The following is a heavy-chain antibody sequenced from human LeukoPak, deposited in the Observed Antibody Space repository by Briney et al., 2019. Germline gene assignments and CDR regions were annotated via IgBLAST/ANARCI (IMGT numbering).Heavy chain of an antibody. CDR1: GFTVSSNY. J-gene: IGHJ4*02. CDR2: IYSGGST. D-gene: IGHD3-3*01. V-gene: IGHV3-53*04. CDR3: AKDYGLFAWSFDY. Sequence: GGSLRLSCAASGFTVSSNYMRWVRQAPGKGLEWVSVIYSGGSTYYADSVKGRFTISRHNSKNTLYLQMNSLRAEDTALYYCAKDYGLFAWSFDYWGQGTLVTVSS.